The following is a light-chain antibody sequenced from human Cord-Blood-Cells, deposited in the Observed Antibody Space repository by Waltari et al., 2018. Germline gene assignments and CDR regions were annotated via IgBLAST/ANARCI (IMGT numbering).Light chain of an antibody. CDR3: QPYYSYPLT. J-gene: IGKJ5*01. CDR2: AAS. CDR1: QGISSY. Sequence: AIRMTQSPSSFSASTGDRVTITCRASQGISSYLAWYQQKPGKAPKLLIYAASTLQSGVPSRFSGSGSATDFTLTISCLQSEDFATYYCQPYYSYPLTFGQGTRLEIK. V-gene: IGKV1-8*01.